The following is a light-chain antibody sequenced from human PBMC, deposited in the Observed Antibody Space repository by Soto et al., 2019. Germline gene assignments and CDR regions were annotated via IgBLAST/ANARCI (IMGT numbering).Light chain of an antibody. Sequence: EIGLTQSPATLSLSPGEGATLSCRASQSISTYLAWYQQKPGQPPRLLIYDASNRAPGVPARFSGSGSGTDFTLTINRLEPEDFAVYYCQQGGSFGGGTKVEIK. J-gene: IGKJ4*01. CDR1: QSISTY. CDR2: DAS. V-gene: IGKV3-11*01. CDR3: QQGGS.